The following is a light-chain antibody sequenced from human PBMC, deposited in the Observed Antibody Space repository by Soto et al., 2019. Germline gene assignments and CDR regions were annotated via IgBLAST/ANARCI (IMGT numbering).Light chain of an antibody. CDR3: QTWCTGTWV. V-gene: IGLV4-69*01. CDR1: SGHSSYA. J-gene: IGLJ3*02. Sequence: QPVLTQSPSASASLGASVKLTCTLSSGHSSYAIAWHQQQPEKGPRYLMKLNSDGSYSKGDGIPDRFSGSSSGAERYLTISSLQSEDEADYYCQTWCTGTWVFGGGTQLTVL. CDR2: LNSDGSY.